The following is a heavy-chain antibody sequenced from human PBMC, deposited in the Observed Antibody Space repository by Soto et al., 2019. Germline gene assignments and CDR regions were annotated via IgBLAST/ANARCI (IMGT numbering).Heavy chain of an antibody. V-gene: IGHV1-2*04. D-gene: IGHD4-17*01. CDR3: ARGPTVTTSGFTANDAFDI. J-gene: IGHJ3*02. CDR2: INPNSGGT. Sequence: ASVKVSCKASGYTFTGYYMHWVRQAPGQGLEWMGWINPNSGGTNYAQKFQGWVTMTRDTSISTAYMELSRLRSDDTAVYYCARGPTVTTSGFTANDAFDIWGQGTMVTVSS. CDR1: GYTFTGYY.